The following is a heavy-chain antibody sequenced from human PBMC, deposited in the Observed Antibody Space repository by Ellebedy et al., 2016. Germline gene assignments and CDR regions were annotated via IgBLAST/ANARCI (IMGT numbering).Heavy chain of an antibody. J-gene: IGHJ2*01. Sequence: GESLKISXAASGFTFSNYAMSWVRQAPGKGLEWVSTITATGDGTYYADSVKGRLTISRDNAKNSLYLQMNSLRAEDTAVYYCARDADGNFDVWGRGTLVTVSS. D-gene: IGHD1-26*01. V-gene: IGHV3-23*01. CDR3: ARDADGNFDV. CDR1: GFTFSNYA. CDR2: ITATGDGT.